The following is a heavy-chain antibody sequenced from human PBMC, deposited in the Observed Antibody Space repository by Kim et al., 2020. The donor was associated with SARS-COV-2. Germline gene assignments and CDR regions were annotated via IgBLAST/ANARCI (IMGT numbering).Heavy chain of an antibody. Sequence: GGSLRLSCAASGFTFSSYGMHWVRQAPGQGLEWVAVISYDGSNKYYADSVKGRFTISRDNSKNTLYLQMNSLRAEDTAVYYCAKIAGDPGYYDIFGPIDYWGQGALVTVSS. CDR2: ISYDGSNK. V-gene: IGHV3-30*18. CDR1: GFTFSSYG. D-gene: IGHD3-9*01. CDR3: AKIAGDPGYYDIFGPIDY. J-gene: IGHJ4*02.